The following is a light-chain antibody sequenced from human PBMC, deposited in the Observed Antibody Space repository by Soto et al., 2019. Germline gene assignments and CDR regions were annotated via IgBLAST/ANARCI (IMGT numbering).Light chain of an antibody. J-gene: IGKJ1*01. Sequence: EIVLTQSPGTLSLSPGERATLSCRASQSVSNNYLAWYHQKPGQATRPLIYGASSRATGIPDRLSGSGSGTDFTLPISSLEHADFAVYYCQQYGSSPETFGQGTKVDIK. CDR1: QSVSNNY. CDR2: GAS. V-gene: IGKV3-20*01. CDR3: QQYGSSPET.